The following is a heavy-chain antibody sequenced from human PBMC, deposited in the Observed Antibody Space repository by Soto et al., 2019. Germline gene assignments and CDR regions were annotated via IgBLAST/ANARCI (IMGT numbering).Heavy chain of an antibody. CDR1: GYSFTSYW. V-gene: IGHV5-51*01. J-gene: IGHJ6*02. D-gene: IGHD2-15*01. CDR3: ARLNEYCSGGSCYSGRHYYYYGMDV. CDR2: IYPGDSDT. Sequence: GESLKISCKGSGYSFTSYWIGWVRQMPGKGLEWMGIIYPGDSDTRYSPSFQGQVTISADKSISTAYLQWSSLKASDTAMYYCARLNEYCSGGSCYSGRHYYYYGMDVWGQGTTVTVSS.